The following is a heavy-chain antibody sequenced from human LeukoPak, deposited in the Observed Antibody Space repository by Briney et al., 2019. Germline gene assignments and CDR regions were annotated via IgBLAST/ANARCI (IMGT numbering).Heavy chain of an antibody. CDR1: RFTFSTYA. V-gene: IGHV3-23*01. J-gene: IGHJ4*02. Sequence: GGSLRLSCAASRFTFSTYAMTWVRQAPGRGLEWVSSITHSGGSTYYADSVKGRFTISRDNSKNTLYLQMNSLRAEDTAVYYCAKVDDSSGWHFDFWGQGTLVTVSS. CDR2: ITHSGGST. D-gene: IGHD6-19*01. CDR3: AKVDDSSGWHFDF.